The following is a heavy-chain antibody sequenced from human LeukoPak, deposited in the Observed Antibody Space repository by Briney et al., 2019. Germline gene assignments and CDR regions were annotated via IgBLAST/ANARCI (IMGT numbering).Heavy chain of an antibody. J-gene: IGHJ4*02. Sequence: GGSLRLSCAASGFTFSSYSMNWVRQAPGKGLEWVSFISSSSAHINYADSVKGRFTISRDNPRNSLYLQMNSLRAEDTAVYYCARRMVRGAQFDYWGQGTLVTVSS. CDR2: ISSSSAHI. D-gene: IGHD3-10*01. CDR1: GFTFSSYS. V-gene: IGHV3-21*04. CDR3: ARRMVRGAQFDY.